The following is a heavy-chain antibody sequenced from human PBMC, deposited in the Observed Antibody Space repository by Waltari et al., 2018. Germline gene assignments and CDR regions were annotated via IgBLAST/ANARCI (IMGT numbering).Heavy chain of an antibody. D-gene: IGHD3-3*01. J-gene: IGHJ4*02. Sequence: EVQLLESGGGLVQPGGSLRLSCAASGFTFSSYAISWVRQAPGKGLEWVSVIYSGGSTYYADSVKGRFTISRDNSKNTLYLQMNSLRAEDTAVYYCAKSASGDFWSGYGYWGQGTLVTVSS. V-gene: IGHV3-23*03. CDR3: AKSASGDFWSGYGY. CDR2: IYSGGST. CDR1: GFTFSSYA.